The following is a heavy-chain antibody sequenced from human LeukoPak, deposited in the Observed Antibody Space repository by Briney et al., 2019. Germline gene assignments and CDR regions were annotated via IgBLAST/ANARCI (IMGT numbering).Heavy chain of an antibody. Sequence: GESLRLSCAASGFTFSRHWMGWVRQAPGKGLEWVASIKQDGSQYYVDSVKGRFFISRENAKNSVSLQMNSLRGEDTAVYYCARGPDFGDRLDYFDYWGQGTLVTVS. D-gene: IGHD4-17*01. J-gene: IGHJ4*02. CDR3: ARGPDFGDRLDYFDY. CDR1: GFTFSRHW. CDR2: IKQDGSQ. V-gene: IGHV3-7*01.